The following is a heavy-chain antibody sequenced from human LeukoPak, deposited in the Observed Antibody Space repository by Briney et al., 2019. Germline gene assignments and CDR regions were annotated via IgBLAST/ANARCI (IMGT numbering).Heavy chain of an antibody. J-gene: IGHJ4*02. CDR2: ITDSGDTT. CDR3: ARDGVVAVRLFDY. D-gene: IGHD2-15*01. V-gene: IGHV3-23*01. CDR1: GFTFSSFA. Sequence: GGSLRLSCSASGFTFSSFAMSWVRQAPGKGLEWVSTITDSGDTTYSADSVKGRFTISRDNSKNTLYLQMNSLRAEDTAVYYCARDGVVAVRLFDYWGQGTLVAVSS.